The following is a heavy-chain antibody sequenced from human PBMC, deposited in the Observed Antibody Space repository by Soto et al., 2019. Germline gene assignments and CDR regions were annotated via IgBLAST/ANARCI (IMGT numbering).Heavy chain of an antibody. V-gene: IGHV1-18*01. D-gene: IGHD2-2*01. CDR1: GYTFTSYG. CDR2: ISAYNGNT. Sequence: ASVKVSCKASGYTFTSYGFSWVRQAPGQGLEWMGWISAYNGNTNYVQKFQGRVTMTTDTSTSTAYMELRSLRSDDTAAYYCALDCGTTSCYVGYWGQGTLVTVSS. J-gene: IGHJ4*02. CDR3: ALDCGTTSCYVGY.